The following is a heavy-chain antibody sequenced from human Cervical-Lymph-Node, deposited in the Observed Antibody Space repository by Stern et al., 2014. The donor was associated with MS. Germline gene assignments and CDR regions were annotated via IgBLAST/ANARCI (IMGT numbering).Heavy chain of an antibody. CDR3: ARGLLGSENAFDI. CDR2: MSSYNVNT. D-gene: IGHD2-15*01. V-gene: IGHV1-18*01. J-gene: IGHJ3*02. Sequence: QVQLGQSGAEVKKPGASVKVSCKASGYTFTSYGISWVRQPPGKGLEWMGWMSSYNVNTDDEQKLQGSVASTTDTSTSTAYMELRSLRSDDTAVYYCARGLLGSENAFDIWGQGTMVTVSS. CDR1: GYTFTSYG.